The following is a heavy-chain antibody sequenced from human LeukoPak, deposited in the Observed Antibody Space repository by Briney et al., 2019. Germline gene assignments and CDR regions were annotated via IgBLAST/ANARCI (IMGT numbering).Heavy chain of an antibody. V-gene: IGHV3-23*01. Sequence: GGSLRLSCAASGFTLSSYAMSWVRQAPGKGLEWVSLISGNAGSTYYADSVKGRFTISRDITKNTLYLQMNSLRAEDTAVYYCARAPYYYDSSGYPMPMPGDGMDVWGQGTTVTVSS. CDR3: ARAPYYYDSSGYPMPMPGDGMDV. CDR1: GFTLSSYA. J-gene: IGHJ6*02. CDR2: ISGNAGST. D-gene: IGHD3-22*01.